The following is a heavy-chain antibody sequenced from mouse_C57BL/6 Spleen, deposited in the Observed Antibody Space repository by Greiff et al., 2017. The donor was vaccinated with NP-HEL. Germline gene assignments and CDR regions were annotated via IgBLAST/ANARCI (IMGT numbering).Heavy chain of an antibody. Sequence: QVHVKQPGAELVKPGASVKMSCKASGYTFTSYWITWVKQRPGQGLEWIGDIYPGSGSTNYNEKFKSKATLTVDTSSSTAYMQLSSLTSEDSAVYYCARYGLRGGWYFDVWGTGTTVTVSS. J-gene: IGHJ1*03. V-gene: IGHV1-55*01. CDR2: IYPGSGST. CDR3: ARYGLRGGWYFDV. D-gene: IGHD2-4*01. CDR1: GYTFTSYW.